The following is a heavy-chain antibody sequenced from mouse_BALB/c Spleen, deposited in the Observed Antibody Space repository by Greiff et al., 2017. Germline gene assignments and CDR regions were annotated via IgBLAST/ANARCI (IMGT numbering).Heavy chain of an antibody. CDR2: INPYNDGT. Sequence: EVQLQQSGPELVKPGASVKMSCKASGYTFTSYVMHWVKQKPGQGLEWIGYINPYNDGTKYNEKFKGKATLTSDKSSSTAYMELSSLTSEDSAVYYCARGDSSGYVWFAYWGQGTLVTVSA. CDR1: GYTFTSYV. V-gene: IGHV1-14*01. D-gene: IGHD3-2*01. CDR3: ARGDSSGYVWFAY. J-gene: IGHJ3*01.